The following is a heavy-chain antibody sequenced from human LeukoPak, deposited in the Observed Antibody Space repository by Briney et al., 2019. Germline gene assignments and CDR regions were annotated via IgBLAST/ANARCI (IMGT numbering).Heavy chain of an antibody. Sequence: GGSLRLSCAPSGFTFSSYAMSWVRQAPGKGLEWVSAISGSGGSTYYADSVKGRFTISRDNSKNTLYLQMHSLRAEDTAVYYCAKDGPYPGSNDYWGQGTLVTVSS. CDR3: AKDGPYPGSNDY. V-gene: IGHV3-23*01. CDR2: ISGSGGST. J-gene: IGHJ4*02. CDR1: GFTFSSYA. D-gene: IGHD1-26*01.